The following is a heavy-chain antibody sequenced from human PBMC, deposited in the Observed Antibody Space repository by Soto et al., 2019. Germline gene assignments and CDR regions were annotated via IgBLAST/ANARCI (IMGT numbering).Heavy chain of an antibody. D-gene: IGHD3-9*01. Sequence: PSETLSLTCTVSGGSISSGGYYWSWIRQHPGKGLEWIGYIYYSGSTYYNPSLKSRVTISVDTSKNQFSLKLSSVTAADTAVYYCARGYFDWLLRSTGLDYWGQGTLVTVSS. J-gene: IGHJ4*02. CDR1: GGSISSGGYY. CDR3: ARGYFDWLLRSTGLDY. V-gene: IGHV4-31*03. CDR2: IYYSGST.